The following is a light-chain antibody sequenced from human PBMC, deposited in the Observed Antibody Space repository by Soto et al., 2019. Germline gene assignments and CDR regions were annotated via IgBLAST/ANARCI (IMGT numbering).Light chain of an antibody. CDR1: SGDVGSYNL. J-gene: IGLJ3*02. V-gene: IGLV2-23*01. CDR3: CSYAGSRV. CDR2: EGS. Sequence: QSALTQPASVSGSPGQWITISGTGTSGDVGSYNLVSWYQQHPGKAPKLMIYEGSKRPSGVSNRFSGSKSGNTASLTISGLQAEDAADYYCCSYAGSRVFGGGTKVTVL.